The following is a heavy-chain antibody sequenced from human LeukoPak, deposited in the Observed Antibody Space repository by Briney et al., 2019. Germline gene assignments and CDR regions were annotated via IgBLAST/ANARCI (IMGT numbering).Heavy chain of an antibody. CDR3: ARGGDSSSWPIDY. CDR1: GGSISSGGYY. CDR2: IYYSGST. J-gene: IGHJ4*02. V-gene: IGHV4-31*03. Sequence: SETLSLTCTVSGGSISSGGYYWSWIRQHPGKGLEWMRYIYYSGSTYYNPSLKSRVTISVDTSKNQFSLKLSSVTAADTAVYYCARGGDSSSWPIDYWGQGTLVTVSS. D-gene: IGHD6-13*01.